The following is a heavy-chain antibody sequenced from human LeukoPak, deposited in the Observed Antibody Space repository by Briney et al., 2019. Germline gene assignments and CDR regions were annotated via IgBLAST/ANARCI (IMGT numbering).Heavy chain of an antibody. D-gene: IGHD3-3*01. V-gene: IGHV3-21*01. Sequence: GGSLRLSCAASGFTFSSYPMSWVRQAPGKGLEWVSSISSSSSYIYYADSVKGRFTISRDNAKNSLYLQMNSLRAEDTAVYYCARCDFWSGCDYWGQRTLVTVSS. CDR3: ARCDFWSGCDY. CDR2: ISSSSSYI. CDR1: GFTFSSYP. J-gene: IGHJ4*02.